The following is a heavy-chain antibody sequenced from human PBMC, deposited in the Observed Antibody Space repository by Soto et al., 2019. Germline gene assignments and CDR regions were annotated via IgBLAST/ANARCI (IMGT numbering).Heavy chain of an antibody. Sequence: QVQLVQSGAEVKKPWASVKVSLKTSGYSFTSYDISWVREAPGQGLEWMGWISAYNGNTNYAQKLQGRVTMTTDTSTSTAYMELRSLRADDTAVYYCARGTTVETGSYWGQGTLVTVSS. CDR1: GYSFTSYD. CDR2: ISAYNGNT. J-gene: IGHJ4*02. CDR3: ARGTTVETGSY. V-gene: IGHV1-18*01. D-gene: IGHD4-17*01.